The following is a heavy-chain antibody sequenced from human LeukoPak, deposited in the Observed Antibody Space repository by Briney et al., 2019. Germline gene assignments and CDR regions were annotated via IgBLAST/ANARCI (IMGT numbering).Heavy chain of an antibody. CDR1: GGSFSGYY. V-gene: IGHV4-34*01. CDR3: ARGRITMVRGGYYYMDV. Sequence: SETLSLTCAVYGGSFSGYYWSWIRQPPGKGLEWIAEINHSGSTNYNPSLKSRVPISVDTSKNQFSLKLSSVTAADTAVYYCARGRITMVRGGYYYMDVWGKGTTVTVSS. CDR2: INHSGST. J-gene: IGHJ6*03. D-gene: IGHD3-10*01.